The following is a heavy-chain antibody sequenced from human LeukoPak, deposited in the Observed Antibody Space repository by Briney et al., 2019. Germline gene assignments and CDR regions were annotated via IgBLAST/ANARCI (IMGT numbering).Heavy chain of an antibody. Sequence: SETLSLTCAVSGYSISSGYYWGWIRQPPGKGLEWIGSIYHSGSTYYNPSLKSRVTISVDTSKNQFSLKLSSVTAADTAVYYCARVYTANGPGGYWGQGTRVTVSS. V-gene: IGHV4-38-2*01. J-gene: IGHJ4*02. CDR1: GYSISSGYY. CDR3: ARVYTANGPGGY. CDR2: IYHSGST. D-gene: IGHD1-1*01.